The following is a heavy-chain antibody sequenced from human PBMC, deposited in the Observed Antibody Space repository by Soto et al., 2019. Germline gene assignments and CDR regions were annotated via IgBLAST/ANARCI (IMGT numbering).Heavy chain of an antibody. CDR3: AXVAAXXXXXXXXPHYYMDV. CDR1: GYTFTSYY. V-gene: IGHV1-46*03. D-gene: IGHD6-25*01. J-gene: IGHJ6*03. CDR2: INPSGGST. Sequence: QVQLVQSGAEVKKPGASVKVSCKASGYTFTSYYMHWVRQAPGQGLEWMGIINPSGGSTSYAQKFQGRVTMTRDXSTSTVYXELSXLXSEDTAVYYCAXVAAXXXXXXXXPHYYMDVWGKGTTVTVSS.